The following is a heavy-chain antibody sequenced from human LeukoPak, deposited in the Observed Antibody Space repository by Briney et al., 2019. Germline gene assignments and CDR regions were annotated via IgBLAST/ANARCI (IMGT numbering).Heavy chain of an antibody. CDR3: ARIATVGDEPDYYYYMDV. V-gene: IGHV3-33*01. J-gene: IGHJ6*03. Sequence: GRSLRLSCAASGFTFNNYAMHWVRQAPGKGLEWVALIWSNGNNKFYADSVKGRYTISRDNSKNTLYLQMNSLRADDTAVYYCARIATVGDEPDYYYYMDVWGKGTTVTVSS. D-gene: IGHD1-26*01. CDR2: IWSNGNNK. CDR1: GFTFNNYA.